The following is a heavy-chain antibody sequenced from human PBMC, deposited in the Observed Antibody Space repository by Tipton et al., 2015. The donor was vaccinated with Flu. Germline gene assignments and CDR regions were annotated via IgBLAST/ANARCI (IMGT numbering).Heavy chain of an antibody. Sequence: TLSLTCTVSGGSISSYYWSWIRQPPGKGLEWIGYIYYSGSTNYNPSLKSRVTISVDTSKNQFSLKLSSVTAADTAVYYCARAAGDGYDFAYYWGQGTLVTVSS. J-gene: IGHJ4*02. CDR2: IYYSGST. V-gene: IGHV4-59*01. CDR1: GGSISSYY. CDR3: ARAAGDGYDFAYY. D-gene: IGHD5-12*01.